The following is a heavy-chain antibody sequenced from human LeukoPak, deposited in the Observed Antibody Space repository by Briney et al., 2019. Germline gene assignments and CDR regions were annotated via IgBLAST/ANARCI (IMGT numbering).Heavy chain of an antibody. CDR1: GGSFSSYY. CDR2: IYYSGST. D-gene: IGHD2-8*02. J-gene: IGHJ5*02. V-gene: IGHV4-59*01. CDR3: ARSGQVGYVNWFDP. Sequence: SQTLSLTCTVSGGSFSSYYWSWIRQPPGKGLEWSGYIYYSGSTNYNPSLKSRLTISVDTSKNQFSLKLSSVTSADTAVYYCARSGQVGYVNWFDPWGQGTLVTVSS.